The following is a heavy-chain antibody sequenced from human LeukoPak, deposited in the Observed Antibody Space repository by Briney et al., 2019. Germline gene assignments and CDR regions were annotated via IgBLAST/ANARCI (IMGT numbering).Heavy chain of an antibody. CDR1: GGSISSYY. CDR3: ARDQSSSWYNWFNP. V-gene: IGHV4-59*01. J-gene: IGHJ5*02. Sequence: SETLSLTCTVSGGSISSYYWSWIRQPPGKGLERIGYIYYSGSTNYNPSLKSRVTISVDTSKNQFSLKLSSVTAADTAVYYCARDQSSSWYNWFNPWGQGTLVTVSS. D-gene: IGHD6-13*01. CDR2: IYYSGST.